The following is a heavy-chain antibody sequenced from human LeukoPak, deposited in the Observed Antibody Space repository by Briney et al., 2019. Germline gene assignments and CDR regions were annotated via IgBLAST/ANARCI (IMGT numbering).Heavy chain of an antibody. Sequence: PGRSLRLSCAASGFTFRSFAMHWIRQAPGKGLEWVAYISEDGSYGYYGDSVKGRFTISRDNSRNTQYLQMNSLRAEGTAVYYCARVSSSGGYNWFDPWGQGTLVTVSS. V-gene: IGHV3-30*01. J-gene: IGHJ5*02. CDR2: ISEDGSYG. CDR3: ARVSSSGGYNWFDP. D-gene: IGHD6-19*01. CDR1: GFTFRSFA.